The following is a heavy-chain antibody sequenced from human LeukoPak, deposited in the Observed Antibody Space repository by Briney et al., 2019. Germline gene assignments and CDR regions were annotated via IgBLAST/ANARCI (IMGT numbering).Heavy chain of an antibody. CDR2: IYHTGSL. Sequence: SSETLSLTCTVSGVSITSSYWSWIRQPPGKGLECIGYIYHTGSLNYNPSLNSRVTISLDTSKNQFSLKLTSVTAADTAVYYCARSARVFEYWGQGAPVTVSP. J-gene: IGHJ4*02. CDR3: ARSARVFEY. V-gene: IGHV4-59*01. CDR1: GVSITSSY.